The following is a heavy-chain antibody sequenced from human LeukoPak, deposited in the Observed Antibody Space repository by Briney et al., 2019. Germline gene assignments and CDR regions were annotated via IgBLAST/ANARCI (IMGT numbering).Heavy chain of an antibody. V-gene: IGHV3-23*01. Sequence: GGSRRLSCAASGFTFSTYAMSWVRQAPGKGLEWVSAISANGGRTYYADSVKGRFTISRDNSKNTLYLQMNSLRAEDTAVYYCAKSGLAKINYYFDYWGQGTLVTVSS. D-gene: IGHD5-12*01. CDR1: GFTFSTYA. CDR2: ISANGGRT. J-gene: IGHJ4*02. CDR3: AKSGLAKINYYFDY.